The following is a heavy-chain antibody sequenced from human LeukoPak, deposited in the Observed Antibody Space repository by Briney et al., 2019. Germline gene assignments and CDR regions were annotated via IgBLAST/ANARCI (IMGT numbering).Heavy chain of an antibody. D-gene: IGHD2-15*01. CDR1: GFTFSSYS. J-gene: IGHJ4*02. CDR3: ARAAAAATYYFDY. CDR2: ISSSSSYI. V-gene: IGHV3-21*01. Sequence: GGSLRLSRAASGFTFSSYSMNWVRQAPGKGLEWVSSISSSSSYIYYADSVKGRFTISRDNAKNSLYLQMNSLRAEDTAVYYCARAAAAATYYFDYWGQGTLVTVSS.